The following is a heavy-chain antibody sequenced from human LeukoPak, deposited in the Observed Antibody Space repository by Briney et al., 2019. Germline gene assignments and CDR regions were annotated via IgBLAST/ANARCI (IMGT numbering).Heavy chain of an antibody. CDR1: GLTFTNPW. V-gene: IGHV3-15*01. CDR3: TNYNSGWS. CDR2: IKSMPHGGTA. D-gene: IGHD6-19*01. Sequence: GGSLRLSCAASGLTFTNPWMSWVRQAPGKGPEWVGRIKSMPHGGTADYSAPVEGRFIISRDDSKNTLYLQMNNLKTEDTAIYYCTNYNSGWSWGQGTLVTVSS. J-gene: IGHJ5*02.